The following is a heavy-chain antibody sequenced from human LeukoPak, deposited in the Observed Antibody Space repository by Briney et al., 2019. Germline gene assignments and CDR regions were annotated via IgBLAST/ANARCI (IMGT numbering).Heavy chain of an antibody. Sequence: GASVKVSCKASGYTFTGYYMHWVRQAPGQGLEWMGWINPNSGGTNYAQKFQGRVTMTRDTSISTAYMELSRLRSDDTAVYYCARDPAPPHSWYVWRDDWFDAWGQGTLVTVSS. D-gene: IGHD6-13*01. CDR3: ARDPAPPHSWYVWRDDWFDA. J-gene: IGHJ5*02. CDR1: GYTFTGYY. CDR2: INPNSGGT. V-gene: IGHV1-2*02.